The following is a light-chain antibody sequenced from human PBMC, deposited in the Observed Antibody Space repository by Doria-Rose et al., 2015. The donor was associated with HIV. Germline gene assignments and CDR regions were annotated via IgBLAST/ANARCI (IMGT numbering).Light chain of an antibody. Sequence: SASVGDRVTITCRASQSTGSFLNWYQQKPGKAPKLLIYAASPLQNGVPSRFSGSGSGTDFTLTISSLQPEDFATYFCQQSYSTPLTFGGGTKVEIK. CDR2: AAS. J-gene: IGKJ4*01. CDR3: QQSYSTPLT. V-gene: IGKV1-39*01. CDR1: QSTGSF.